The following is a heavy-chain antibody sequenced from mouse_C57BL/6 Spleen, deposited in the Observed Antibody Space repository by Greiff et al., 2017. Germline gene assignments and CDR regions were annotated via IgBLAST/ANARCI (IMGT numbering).Heavy chain of an antibody. CDR2: IDPSDSYT. CDR1: GYTFTSYW. CDR3: ASDVSTTVVPFAY. Sequence: VQLQQPGAELVMPGASVKLSCKASGYTFTSYWMHWVKQRPGQGLEWIGEIDPSDSYTNYNQKFKGKSTLTVDKSSSTAYMQLSSLTSEDSAVYYCASDVSTTVVPFAYWGQGTLVTVSA. J-gene: IGHJ3*01. D-gene: IGHD1-1*01. V-gene: IGHV1-69*01.